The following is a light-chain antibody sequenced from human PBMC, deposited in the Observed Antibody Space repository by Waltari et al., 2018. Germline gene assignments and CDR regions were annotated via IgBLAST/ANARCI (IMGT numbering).Light chain of an antibody. Sequence: SYDLTQPSSVSVSPGQTARITCSGDILAKKYGRWYQQKPGQATVQVIYKDNERPSGIPERSSGSSSGNTVPLTISGANVDDEADYYCYSAAENAGGVFGGGTKRTV. J-gene: IGLJ3*02. V-gene: IGLV3-27*01. CDR2: KDN. CDR1: ILAKKY. CDR3: YSAAENAGGV.